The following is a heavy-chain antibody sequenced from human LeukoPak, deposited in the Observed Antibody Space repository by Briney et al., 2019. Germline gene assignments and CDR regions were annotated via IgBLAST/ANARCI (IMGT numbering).Heavy chain of an antibody. Sequence: SETLSLTCTVSGGSISSYYWSWIRQPPGKGLEWIGYISYSGSTNYNPSLKSRVTISVDTSKNQFSLKLSSVTAADTAVYYCARGPYSTVVTRGDYYGMDVWGQGTTVTVSS. V-gene: IGHV4-59*08. CDR3: ARGPYSTVVTRGDYYGMDV. D-gene: IGHD4-23*01. CDR2: ISYSGST. J-gene: IGHJ6*02. CDR1: GGSISSYY.